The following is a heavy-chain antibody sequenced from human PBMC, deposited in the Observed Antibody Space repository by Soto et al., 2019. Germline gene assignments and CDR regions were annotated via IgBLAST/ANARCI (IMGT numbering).Heavy chain of an antibody. V-gene: IGHV4-59*01. CDR3: ARVSKSYNWNYGWFDP. CDR1: GGSISSYY. Sequence: SETLSLTCTVSGGSISSYYWSWIRQPPGKGLEWIGYIYYSGSTNYNPSLKSRVTISVDTSKNQFSLKLSSVTAADTAVYYCARVSKSYNWNYGWFDPWGQGTLVTVS. J-gene: IGHJ5*02. CDR2: IYYSGST. D-gene: IGHD1-7*01.